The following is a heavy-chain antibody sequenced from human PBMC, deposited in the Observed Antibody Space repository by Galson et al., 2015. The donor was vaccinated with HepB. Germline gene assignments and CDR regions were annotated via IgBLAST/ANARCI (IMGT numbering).Heavy chain of an antibody. V-gene: IGHV3-74*01. CDR3: ARVGYYDSSGRFDY. CDR1: GFTFSSYW. Sequence: SLRLSCAASGFTFSSYWMHWVRQAPGKGLVWVSHINSDGSSTSYADSVKGRFTISRDNAKNTLYLQMNSLRAEDTAVYYCARVGYYDSSGRFDYWGQGTLVTVSS. CDR2: INSDGSST. J-gene: IGHJ4*02. D-gene: IGHD3-22*01.